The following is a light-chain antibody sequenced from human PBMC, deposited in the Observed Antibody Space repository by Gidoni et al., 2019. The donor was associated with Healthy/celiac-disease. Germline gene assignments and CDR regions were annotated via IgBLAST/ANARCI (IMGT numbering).Light chain of an antibody. CDR3: QQYNNWPPYT. V-gene: IGKV3-15*01. Sequence: EIVMTQSQATLSVSPGERATLSCRASQSVRSNLAWYQQKPGQAPRLLIYGASPRSTGIPARFSGSVSGTEFTLTISSLQSEDFAVYYCQQYNNWPPYTFGQGTKLEIK. CDR2: GAS. CDR1: QSVRSN. J-gene: IGKJ2*01.